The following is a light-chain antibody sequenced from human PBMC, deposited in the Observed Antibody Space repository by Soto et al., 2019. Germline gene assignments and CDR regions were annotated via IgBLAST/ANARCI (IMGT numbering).Light chain of an antibody. CDR2: DVT. CDR3: CSFAGSYSYV. V-gene: IGLV2-11*01. Sequence: QSVLTQPRSVSGSAGQSVTIACTGTSSDVGRYDYVSWYQQHPGKAPKLIVYDVTERPSGVPDRFSGSKSGNTASLTISGLQAEDEADYSCCSFAGSYSYVFGTGTKVTVL. CDR1: SSDVGRYDY. J-gene: IGLJ1*01.